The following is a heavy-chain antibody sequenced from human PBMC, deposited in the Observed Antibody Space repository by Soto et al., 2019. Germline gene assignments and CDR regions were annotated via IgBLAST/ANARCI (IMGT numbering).Heavy chain of an antibody. V-gene: IGHV3-21*06. Sequence: PVGSLRLSCAASGFTLRTYTMNWVRQAPGKGLEWVSSISISSSDRYYADSVRGRFTISRDNAKNALYLQMNSLRADDTALYFCVRGMNPLFGGQGTLVTVSS. CDR2: ISISSSDR. CDR3: VRGMNPLF. J-gene: IGHJ4*01. CDR1: GFTLRTYT.